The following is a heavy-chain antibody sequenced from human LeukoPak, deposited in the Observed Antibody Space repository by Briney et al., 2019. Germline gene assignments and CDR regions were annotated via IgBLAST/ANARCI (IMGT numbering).Heavy chain of an antibody. D-gene: IGHD3-9*01. CDR1: GGSITSSSYS. CDR3: TQKTAYEILTGYSGGWFDP. V-gene: IGHV4-39*01. CDR2: IYYRWST. J-gene: IGHJ5*02. Sequence: PSENLSGICTVSGGSITSSSYSWGLIRQPPENGLQWIGSIYYRWSTYYIQSLKSVVTISVDTSKNQFSLKLSSVTAADTAVFFFTQKTAYEILTGYSGGWFDPWGQGTLVTVSS.